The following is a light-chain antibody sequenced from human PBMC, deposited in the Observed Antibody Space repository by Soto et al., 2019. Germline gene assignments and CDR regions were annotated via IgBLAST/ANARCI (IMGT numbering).Light chain of an antibody. V-gene: IGKV1-5*03. CDR2: KAS. J-gene: IGKJ1*01. CDR1: QTISTW. Sequence: IQMTQSPSTLSASVGDRVTITCRASQTISTWLAWYQQKPGKAPKLLIYKASTLQSGVPSRFSGSASGTEFTLTISDLQPDDFATYYCQQYNYYWTFGQGTEVEIK. CDR3: QQYNYYWT.